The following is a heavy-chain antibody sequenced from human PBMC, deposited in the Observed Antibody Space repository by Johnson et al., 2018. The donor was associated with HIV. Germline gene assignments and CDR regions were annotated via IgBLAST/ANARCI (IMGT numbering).Heavy chain of an antibody. D-gene: IGHD3-10*01. V-gene: IGHV3-9*01. CDR1: GFTFDDSA. CDR3: ARALTMVRGVISDALDI. CDR2: ISWNSGSI. Sequence: VQLVESGGGVVQHGRSLRLSCAASGFTFDDSAMHWVRQAPGKGLEWVSGISWNSGSIGYADSVKGRFTISRDNAKNSLYLQMNSLRAEDTAVYYCARALTMVRGVISDALDIWGQETMVTVSS. J-gene: IGHJ3*02.